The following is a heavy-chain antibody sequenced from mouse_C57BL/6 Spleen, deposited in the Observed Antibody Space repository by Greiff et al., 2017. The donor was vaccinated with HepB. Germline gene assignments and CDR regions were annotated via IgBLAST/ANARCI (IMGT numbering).Heavy chain of an antibody. D-gene: IGHD2-2*01. V-gene: IGHV1-9*01. CDR1: GYTFTGYW. Sequence: VQLQQSGAELMKPGASVKLSCKATGYTFTGYWIEWVKQRPGHGLEWIGEILPGSGSTNYNEKFKGKATFTADTSSNTAYMQLSSLTTEDSSIYYCAITTVPIYYGYDSFAYWGQGTLFTVSA. CDR2: ILPGSGST. CDR3: AITTVPIYYGYDSFAY. J-gene: IGHJ3*01.